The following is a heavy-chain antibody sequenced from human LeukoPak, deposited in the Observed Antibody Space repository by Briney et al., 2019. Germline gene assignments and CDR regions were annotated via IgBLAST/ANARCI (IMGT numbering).Heavy chain of an antibody. J-gene: IGHJ4*02. V-gene: IGHV3-43D*03. CDR2: INWDNGSI. CDR1: GFTFDDYA. CDR3: AKDGTNYFDY. D-gene: IGHD3/OR15-3a*01. Sequence: GGSLRLSCAASGFTFDDYAMHWVRQAPGKGLEWVSLINWDNGSIYYADSVKGRFTISRDNSKNSLYLQMNSLRVEDTALYCAKDGTNYFDYWGQGTLVTVSS.